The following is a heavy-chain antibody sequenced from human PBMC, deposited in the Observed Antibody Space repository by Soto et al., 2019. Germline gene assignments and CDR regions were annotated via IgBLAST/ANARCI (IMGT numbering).Heavy chain of an antibody. J-gene: IGHJ4*02. CDR2: ISADGNDK. CDR1: GFTFSNYG. D-gene: IGHD2-2*01. CDR3: GKGSRSVHQVLDN. Sequence: QVQLVESGGGVVQPGRSLRLSCAASGFTFSNYGMHWVRQAPGKGLEWVTNISADGNDKYYADSVKGRFTISRDNSKNTRELQLSGPRAEATTVDYCGKGSRSVHQVLDNWGKETLGTVSS. V-gene: IGHV3-30*18.